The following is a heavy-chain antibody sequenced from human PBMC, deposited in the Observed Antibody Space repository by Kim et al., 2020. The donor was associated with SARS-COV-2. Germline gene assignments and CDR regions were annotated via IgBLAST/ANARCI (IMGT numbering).Heavy chain of an antibody. Sequence: SETLSLTCTVSGGSISSYYWSWIRQPPGKGLEWIGYIYYSGSTNYNPSLKSRVTISVDTSKNQFSLKLSSVTAADTAVYYCARERGYYGSGRFLDYYYGMDVWGQGTTVTVSS. J-gene: IGHJ6*02. D-gene: IGHD3-10*01. CDR1: GGSISSYY. CDR2: IYYSGST. V-gene: IGHV4-59*01. CDR3: ARERGYYGSGRFLDYYYGMDV.